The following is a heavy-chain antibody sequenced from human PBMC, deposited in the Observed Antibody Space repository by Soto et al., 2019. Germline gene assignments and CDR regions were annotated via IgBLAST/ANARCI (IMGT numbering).Heavy chain of an antibody. CDR2: IGGLSGGT. V-gene: IGHV3-23*01. J-gene: IGHJ6*02. Sequence: EVQLLESGGGSVQPGGALRLSCVASGFTFSTYAMSLVRQAPGKGLEWVSGIGGLSGGTDYADSAKGRLTISRANSKSTLYLQLNSLRAEDTAVYFCAKVSILTESYQYYTVDVWGQGITVTVSS. CDR3: AKVSILTESYQYYTVDV. CDR1: GFTFSTYA. D-gene: IGHD3-9*01.